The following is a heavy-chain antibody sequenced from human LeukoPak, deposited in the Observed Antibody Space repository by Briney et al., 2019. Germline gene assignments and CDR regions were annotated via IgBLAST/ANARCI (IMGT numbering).Heavy chain of an antibody. J-gene: IGHJ3*02. D-gene: IGHD2-2*01. V-gene: IGHV1-69*05. Sequence: ASVKVSCKASVGTFSSYSISWVRQAPGQGLEWMGGIIPIFGAANYAQKFRGRVTITTDESTSTAYMELSSLRSEDTAVYYCAQSIGYCSSTSCYPQPHDAFDIWGQGTMVTVSS. CDR3: AQSIGYCSSTSCYPQPHDAFDI. CDR2: IIPIFGAA. CDR1: VGTFSSYS.